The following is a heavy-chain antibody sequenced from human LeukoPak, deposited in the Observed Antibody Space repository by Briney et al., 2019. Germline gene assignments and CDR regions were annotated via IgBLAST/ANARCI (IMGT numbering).Heavy chain of an antibody. CDR3: ARVYYSSGWPTLNWFDP. CDR1: GFTFSSYG. V-gene: IGHV3-33*01. J-gene: IGHJ5*02. Sequence: GGSLRLSCAASGFTFSSYGMHWVRQAPGKGLEWVAVIWYDGSNKYYADSVKGRFTISRDNSKNTLYLQMNSLRAEDTAVYYCARVYYSSGWPTLNWFDPWGQGTLVTVSS. CDR2: IWYDGSNK. D-gene: IGHD6-19*01.